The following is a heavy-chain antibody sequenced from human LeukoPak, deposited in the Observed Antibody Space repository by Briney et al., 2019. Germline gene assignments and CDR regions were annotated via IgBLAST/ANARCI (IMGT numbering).Heavy chain of an antibody. CDR1: GFTFSSYE. V-gene: IGHV3-21*01. D-gene: IGHD5-12*01. J-gene: IGHJ4*02. CDR2: ISSSSSYI. CDR3: ARAERGYSGYDSGY. Sequence: NPGGSLRLSCAASGFTFSSYEMNWVRQAPGKGLEWVASISSSSSYIYYADSVKGRFTISRDNAKNSLYLQMNSLRAEDTAVYYCARAERGYSGYDSGYWGQGTLVTVSS.